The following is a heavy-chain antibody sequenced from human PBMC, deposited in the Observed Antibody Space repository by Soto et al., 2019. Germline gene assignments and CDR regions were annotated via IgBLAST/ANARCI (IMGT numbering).Heavy chain of an antibody. CDR3: ARGAPNVDIVATISQDFDY. D-gene: IGHD5-12*01. CDR1: GYAVTSYG. CDR2: ISAYNGNT. Sequence: GASVTVSCNASGYAVTSYGISWVRQAPGQGLEWMGWISAYNGNTNYAQKLQGRVTMTTDTSTSTAYMELRSLRSDDTAVYCCARGAPNVDIVATISQDFDYWGQGPLVPFS. J-gene: IGHJ4*02. V-gene: IGHV1-18*01.